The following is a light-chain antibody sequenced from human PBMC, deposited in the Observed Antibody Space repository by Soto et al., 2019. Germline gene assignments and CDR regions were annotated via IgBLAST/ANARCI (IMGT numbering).Light chain of an antibody. J-gene: IGLJ2*01. CDR1: SGHSSYA. CDR3: QTWGTGIVV. CDR2: LNSDGSH. V-gene: IGLV4-69*01. Sequence: QLVLTQSPSASASLGASVKLTCTLSSGHSSYAIAWHQQQPEKGPRYLMKLNSDGSHGKGDGIPDRFSGSSSGAERYLTISSLQSEDEGDYYCQTWGTGIVVFGGGTKVTVL.